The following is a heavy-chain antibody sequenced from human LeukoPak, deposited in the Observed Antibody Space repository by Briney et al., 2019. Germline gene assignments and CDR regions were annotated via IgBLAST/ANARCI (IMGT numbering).Heavy chain of an antibody. J-gene: IGHJ3*02. Sequence: GGSLRLSCAASGFTFSTYGMHWVRQAPGKGLEWVAVISYDGSNEYYADSVKGRFTISRDNAQNSLFLQLNSLRAEDTAVYYCARDPYSSGWYKDAFDIWGQGTMVTVSS. CDR1: GFTFSTYG. V-gene: IGHV3-30*03. D-gene: IGHD6-19*01. CDR2: ISYDGSNE. CDR3: ARDPYSSGWYKDAFDI.